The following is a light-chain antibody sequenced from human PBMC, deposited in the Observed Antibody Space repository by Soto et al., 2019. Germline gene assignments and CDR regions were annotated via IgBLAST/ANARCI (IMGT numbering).Light chain of an antibody. CDR2: KAT. CDR1: QSISSW. J-gene: IGKJ4*01. V-gene: IGKV1-5*03. CDR3: QQYNSYFLS. Sequence: DIQMTQSPSILSASVGDRVSITCRASQSISSWLAWYQHKPGKAPKLLIYKATTLDSEVPSRFSGSGSGTEFTLPISSLQADDIATYYCQQYNSYFLSFGGGTKVEIK.